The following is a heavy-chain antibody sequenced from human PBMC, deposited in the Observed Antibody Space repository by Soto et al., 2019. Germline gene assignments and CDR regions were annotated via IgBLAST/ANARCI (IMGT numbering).Heavy chain of an antibody. D-gene: IGHD2-15*01. CDR3: AKGYCSGGSCYVHYYFDY. CDR1: GFTLDDYA. CDR2: ISWNSGSI. V-gene: IGHV3-9*01. Sequence: EVQLVESGGGLVHPGRSLRLSCAASGFTLDDYAMHWVRQAPGKGLVRVSGISWNSGSIGYADSVKGRFTISRDNVKNSLYLQMNSLRADDTALYYCAKGYCSGGSCYVHYYFDYWGQGTLVTVSS. J-gene: IGHJ4*02.